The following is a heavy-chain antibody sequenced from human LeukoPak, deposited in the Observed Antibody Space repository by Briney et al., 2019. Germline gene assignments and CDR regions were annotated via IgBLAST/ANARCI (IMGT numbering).Heavy chain of an antibody. Sequence: SETLSLTCTVSGGSISSYYWSWIRQPPGKGLEWIGYIYYSGSTHYNPSLKSRVTISVDTSKNQFSLKLSSVTAADTAVYYCARHRPTLGYYSFDSWGQGTLVTVSS. CDR1: GGSISSYY. J-gene: IGHJ4*02. D-gene: IGHD3-22*01. CDR2: IYYSGST. V-gene: IGHV4-59*08. CDR3: ARHRPTLGYYSFDS.